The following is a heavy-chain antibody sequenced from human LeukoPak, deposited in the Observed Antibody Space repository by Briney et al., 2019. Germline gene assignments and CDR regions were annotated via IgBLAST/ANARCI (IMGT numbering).Heavy chain of an antibody. CDR3: ARAKSGSYYYSDY. D-gene: IGHD1-26*01. CDR1: GFTVSSNY. Sequence: GGSLRLSCAASGFTVSSNYMSWVRQAPGKGLEWVSVIYSGGSTYYADSVKGRFTISRHNSKNTLYLQMNSLRAEDTAVYYCARAKSGSYYYSDYWGQGTLVTVSS. CDR2: IYSGGST. J-gene: IGHJ4*02. V-gene: IGHV3-53*04.